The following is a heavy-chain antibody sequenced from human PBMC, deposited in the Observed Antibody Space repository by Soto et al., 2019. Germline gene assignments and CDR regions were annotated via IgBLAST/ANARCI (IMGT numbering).Heavy chain of an antibody. CDR2: IYYSGST. CDR1: GGSISSYY. CDR3: ARGSKRGYSGYDKLDY. V-gene: IGHV4-59*01. D-gene: IGHD5-12*01. J-gene: IGHJ4*02. Sequence: PSETLSLTCTVSGGSISSYYWSWIRQPPGKGLEWIGYIYYSGSTNSNPSLKSRVTISVDTSKNQFSLKLSSVTAADTAVYYCARGSKRGYSGYDKLDYWGQGTLVTVSS.